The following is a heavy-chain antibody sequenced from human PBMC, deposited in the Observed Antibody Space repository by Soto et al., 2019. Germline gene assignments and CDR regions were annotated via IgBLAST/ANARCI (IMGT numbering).Heavy chain of an antibody. CDR1: GFTFSSYA. Sequence: EVPLLESGGGLVQPGGSLRLSCAASGFTFSSYAMSWVRQAPGKGLEWVSAISGSGGSTYYADSVKGRFTISRDNAKNTLYLQMTSLRAEDTAVYYCANSEGIVDPSAYWGHRTLVIVSS. D-gene: IGHD3-22*01. J-gene: IGHJ4*01. CDR2: ISGSGGST. CDR3: ANSEGIVDPSAY. V-gene: IGHV3-23*01.